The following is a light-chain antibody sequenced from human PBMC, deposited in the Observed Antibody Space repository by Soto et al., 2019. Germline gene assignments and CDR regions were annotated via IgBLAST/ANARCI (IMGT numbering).Light chain of an antibody. Sequence: QSALTQPASVSGSPGQSITISCTGTSSDVGGHNYVSWYQHHPGKAPKLLIYDVSNRPSGVSNRFSGSKSGNTASLTISGLQAEDEADYYCSSYTSSSTVVFGGGTKVTVL. CDR1: SSDVGGHNY. V-gene: IGLV2-14*03. J-gene: IGLJ2*01. CDR2: DVS. CDR3: SSYTSSSTVV.